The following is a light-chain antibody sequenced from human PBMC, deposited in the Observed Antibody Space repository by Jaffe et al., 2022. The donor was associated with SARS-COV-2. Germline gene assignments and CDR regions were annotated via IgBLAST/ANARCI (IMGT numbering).Light chain of an antibody. CDR3: QRYNTYSWT. V-gene: IGKV1-5*03. Sequence: DIQMTQSPSTLSASVGDRVTITCRASQSISDWLAWYQQKPGKAPRLLIYKASSLESGVPSRFRGSASGTEFTLTISSLQPDDFATYYCQRYNTYSWTFGQGTTVEVK. CDR2: KAS. J-gene: IGKJ1*01. CDR1: QSISDW.